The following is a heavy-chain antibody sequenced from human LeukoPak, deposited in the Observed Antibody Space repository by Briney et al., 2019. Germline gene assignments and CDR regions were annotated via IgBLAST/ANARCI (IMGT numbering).Heavy chain of an antibody. Sequence: GESLKISCKGSGYSFTSYWIGWVRQMPGKGLEWMGIIYPGDSDTRYSPSFQGQVTISADKSISTAYLQWSSLKASDTAMYYCARLSYYDILAKDYGMDVWGQGATVTVSS. CDR1: GYSFTSYW. CDR3: ARLSYYDILAKDYGMDV. CDR2: IYPGDSDT. J-gene: IGHJ6*02. V-gene: IGHV5-51*01. D-gene: IGHD3-9*01.